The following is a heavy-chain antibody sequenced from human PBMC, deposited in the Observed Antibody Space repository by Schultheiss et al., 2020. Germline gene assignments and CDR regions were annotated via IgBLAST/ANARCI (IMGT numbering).Heavy chain of an antibody. CDR3: AKAQPMDV. D-gene: IGHD2-2*01. V-gene: IGHV3-30*18. CDR2: ISYDGSNK. CDR1: GFTFSSYG. J-gene: IGHJ6*02. Sequence: GGSLRLSFAASGFTFSSYGMHWVRQAPGKGLEWVAVISYDGSNKYYADSVKGRFTISRDNSKNTLYLQMNSLRAEDTAVYYCAKAQPMDVWGQGTTVTVSS.